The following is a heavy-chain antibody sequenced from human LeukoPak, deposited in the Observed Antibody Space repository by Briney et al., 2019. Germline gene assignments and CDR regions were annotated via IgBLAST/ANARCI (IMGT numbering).Heavy chain of an antibody. J-gene: IGHJ5*02. V-gene: IGHV4-30-2*01. CDR3: AKGTNYNILTGLFDP. CDR1: GGSIINDGYR. Sequence: PSESLSLTCTVSGGSIINDGYRWTWLRQPPGKGLEWIGHIYHYGSTYYNPSLKSRVTISVDRSKNQFSLNLSSVTAADTAVYYCAKGTNYNILTGLFDPWGQGTLVTVSS. D-gene: IGHD3-9*01. CDR2: IYHYGST.